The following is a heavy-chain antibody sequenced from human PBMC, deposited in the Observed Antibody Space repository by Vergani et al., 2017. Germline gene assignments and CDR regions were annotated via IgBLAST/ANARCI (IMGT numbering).Heavy chain of an antibody. V-gene: IGHV1-69*01. CDR3: ARDRLYSSSPNFDY. CDR1: GYTFTSYY. D-gene: IGHD6-13*01. Sequence: QVQLVQSGAEVKKPGASVKVSCKASGYTFTSYYMHWVRQAPGQGLEWMGGIIPIFGTANYAQKFQGRVTITADESTSTAYMELSSLRSEDTAVYYGARDRLYSSSPNFDYWGQGTLVTVSS. CDR2: IIPIFGTA. J-gene: IGHJ4*02.